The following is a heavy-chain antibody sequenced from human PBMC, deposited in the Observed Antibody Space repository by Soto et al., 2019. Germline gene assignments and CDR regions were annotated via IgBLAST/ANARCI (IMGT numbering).Heavy chain of an antibody. CDR2: IIPIFGTA. Sequence: ASVKVSCKASGGTFISYAISWMRQAPGQGLEWMGGIIPIFGTANYAQKFQGRVTITADESTSTAYMELSSLRSEDTAVYYCARDSSRGYYYYGMDVWLQGTTVT. CDR1: GGTFISYA. V-gene: IGHV1-69*13. CDR3: ARDSSRGYYYYGMDV. J-gene: IGHJ6*02. D-gene: IGHD6-13*01.